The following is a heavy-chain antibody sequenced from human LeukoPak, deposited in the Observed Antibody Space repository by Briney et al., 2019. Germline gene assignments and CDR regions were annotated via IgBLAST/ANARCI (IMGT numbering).Heavy chain of an antibody. CDR2: IYPGDSDT. J-gene: IGHJ6*03. Sequence: GESLKISCKGSGYSFTSYWIGWVRQMPGKGLEWTGIIYPGDSDTRYSPSFQGQVTISADKSISTAYLQWSSLKASDTAMYYCARQDIVVVPAARDYYYYYMGVWGKGTTVTVSS. V-gene: IGHV5-51*01. D-gene: IGHD2-2*01. CDR3: ARQDIVVVPAARDYYYYYMGV. CDR1: GYSFTSYW.